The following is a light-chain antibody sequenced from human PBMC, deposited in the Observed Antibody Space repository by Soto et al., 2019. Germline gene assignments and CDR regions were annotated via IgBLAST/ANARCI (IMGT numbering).Light chain of an antibody. CDR3: QQYGSSPPWT. CDR2: GAS. Sequence: EIVLTQSPGTLSLSPGERATLSCRASQSVSSSYLAWYQQKPGQAPRLLIYGASSRDTGIPDRFCGSGSGTDFTLTISRLEPEDFAVYYCQQYGSSPPWTFGQGTKVEIK. J-gene: IGKJ1*01. V-gene: IGKV3-20*01. CDR1: QSVSSSY.